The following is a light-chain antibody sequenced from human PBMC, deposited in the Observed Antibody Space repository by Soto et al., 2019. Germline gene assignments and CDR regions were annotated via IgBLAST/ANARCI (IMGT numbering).Light chain of an antibody. V-gene: IGKV3-20*01. Sequence: EIVFTQSPGTLSLSPGERATLSCRASQSVSSSYLAWYQQKPGQAPRLLIYGASSRATGIPDRFSGSGSGTDFTLTISRLEPEDFAVYYCQQYGSSSLTFGGGTRWIS. J-gene: IGKJ4*01. CDR3: QQYGSSSLT. CDR1: QSVSSSY. CDR2: GAS.